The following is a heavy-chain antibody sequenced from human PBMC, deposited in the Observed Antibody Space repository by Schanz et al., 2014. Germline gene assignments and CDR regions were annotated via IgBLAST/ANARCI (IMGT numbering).Heavy chain of an antibody. CDR2: ISTTGSTI. CDR3: AKDLGVDCGDGCFNWYFDL. J-gene: IGHJ2*01. CDR1: GFTFSTFA. V-gene: IGHV3-48*01. D-gene: IGHD2-21*02. Sequence: EVQLVESGGDLVQPGGSLRLSCSASGFTFSTFAMHWVRQAPGKGLEWVSYISTTGSTIYYADSVRGRFTISRDNSRSTMYLQMNSLRAEDTAVYFCAKDLGVDCGDGCFNWYFDLWGRGTLVTVSS.